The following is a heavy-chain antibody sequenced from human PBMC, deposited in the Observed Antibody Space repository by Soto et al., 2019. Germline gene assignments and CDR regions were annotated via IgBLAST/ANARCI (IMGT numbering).Heavy chain of an antibody. D-gene: IGHD3-16*01. J-gene: IGHJ4*02. CDR3: AKFAWGVQNVDNGYYFDY. V-gene: IGHV3-30*18. Sequence: QVQLVESGGGVVQPGRSLRLSCAASGFTFSSYGMHWVRQAPGKGLEWVAVISYDGSNKYYADSVKGRFTISRDNSKNKLYLQMNSLRAEDTAVYYCAKFAWGVQNVDNGYYFDYWGQGTLVTVSS. CDR1: GFTFSSYG. CDR2: ISYDGSNK.